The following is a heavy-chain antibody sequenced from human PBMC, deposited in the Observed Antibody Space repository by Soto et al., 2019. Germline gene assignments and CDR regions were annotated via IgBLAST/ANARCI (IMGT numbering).Heavy chain of an antibody. CDR3: ARQGVQSFWSGSWWAVGYMDV. D-gene: IGHD3-3*01. CDR1: GGSISSSSYY. CDR2: IYYSGST. J-gene: IGHJ6*03. Sequence: SETLSLTCTVSGGSISSSSYYWGWIRQPPGKGLEWIGSIYYSGSTYYNPSLKSRVTISVDTSKNQFSLKLSSVTAADTAVYYCARQGVQSFWSGSWWAVGYMDVWGKGTTVTVSS. V-gene: IGHV4-39*01.